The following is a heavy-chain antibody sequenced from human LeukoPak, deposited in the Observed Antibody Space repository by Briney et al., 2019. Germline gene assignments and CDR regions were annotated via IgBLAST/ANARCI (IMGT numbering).Heavy chain of an antibody. D-gene: IGHD2-21*02. V-gene: IGHV4-34*01. Sequence: KPSETLSLTCAVYGGSFSGYYWSWIRQPPGKGMEWIGEINHSGSTNYNPSLKSRVTISVDTSKNQFSLKLSSVTAADTAVYYCARGPVAYCGGDCYGRIGRNFDYWGQGTLVTVSS. CDR1: GGSFSGYY. J-gene: IGHJ4*02. CDR2: INHSGST. CDR3: ARGPVAYCGGDCYGRIGRNFDY.